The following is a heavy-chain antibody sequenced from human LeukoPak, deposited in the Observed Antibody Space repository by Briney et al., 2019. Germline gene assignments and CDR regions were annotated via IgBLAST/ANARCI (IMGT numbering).Heavy chain of an antibody. D-gene: IGHD3-22*01. CDR1: GYTFTSYG. CDR2: ISAYNGNT. Sequence: ASVKVSCKASGYTFTSYGISWVRQAPGQGLEWMGWISAYNGNTNYAQKFQGRVTITTDESTSTAYMELSSLRSEDTAVYYCAVGKGVSGLYYYDSSGYFGYWGQGTLVTVSS. J-gene: IGHJ4*02. V-gene: IGHV1-18*01. CDR3: AVGKGVSGLYYYDSSGYFGY.